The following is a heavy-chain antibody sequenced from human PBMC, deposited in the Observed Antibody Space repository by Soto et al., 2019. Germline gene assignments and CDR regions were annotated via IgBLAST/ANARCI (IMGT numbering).Heavy chain of an antibody. CDR3: ARESAGTTVSPLLPGDDY. CDR2: ISSSSSYI. J-gene: IGHJ4*02. Sequence: PGGSLRLSCAASGFTFSSYAMSWVRQAPGKGLEWVSSISSSSSYIYYADSVKGRFTISRDNAKNSLYLQMNSLRAEDTAVYYFARESAGTTVSPLLPGDDYWGQGTLVTVSS. D-gene: IGHD1-1*01. CDR1: GFTFSSYA. V-gene: IGHV3-21*01.